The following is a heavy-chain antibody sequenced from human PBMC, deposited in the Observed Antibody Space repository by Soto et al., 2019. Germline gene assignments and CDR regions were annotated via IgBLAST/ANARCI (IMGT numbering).Heavy chain of an antibody. CDR1: GFTLSSYA. J-gene: IGHJ4*02. D-gene: IGHD3-10*01. V-gene: IGHV3-23*01. Sequence: GGSLRLSCAASGFTLSSYAMSWVRQAPGKGLEWVSAISGSGGSTYYADSVKGRFTISRDNSKNTLYLQMNSLRAEDTAVYYCAKASGWFGEFDYWGQGTLVTVSS. CDR3: AKASGWFGEFDY. CDR2: ISGSGGST.